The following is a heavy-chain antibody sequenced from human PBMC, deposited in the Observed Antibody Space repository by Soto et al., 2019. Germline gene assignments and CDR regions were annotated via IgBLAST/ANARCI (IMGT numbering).Heavy chain of an antibody. CDR2: ISGSGGST. Sequence: EVQLLESGGGLVQPGGSLRLSCAASGFTFSNYAMSWVRQGPGKGLEWVSDISGSGGSTYYTDSVKGRFTISRDNSKNTLYLQVNNLRGEDTAVDYCAKGWGNSRFSYMEVWGKGTPVPVSS. J-gene: IGHJ6*03. CDR3: AKGWGNSRFSYMEV. CDR1: GFTFSNYA. D-gene: IGHD3-16*01. V-gene: IGHV3-23*01.